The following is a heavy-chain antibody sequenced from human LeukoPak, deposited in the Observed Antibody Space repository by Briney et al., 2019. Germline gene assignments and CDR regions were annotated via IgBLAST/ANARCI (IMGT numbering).Heavy chain of an antibody. CDR3: VRGAFRWAADY. V-gene: IGHV3-21*01. Sequence: GSLRLSCVASGFTFSSYNINWVRQAPGEGLEWVSSISSSSGYMNYADSVKGRFTISRDNARNSVYLQMNSLRAEDTAVYYCVRGAFRWAADYWGQGTLVTVSS. CDR1: GFTFSSYN. J-gene: IGHJ4*02. D-gene: IGHD1-26*01. CDR2: ISSSSGYM.